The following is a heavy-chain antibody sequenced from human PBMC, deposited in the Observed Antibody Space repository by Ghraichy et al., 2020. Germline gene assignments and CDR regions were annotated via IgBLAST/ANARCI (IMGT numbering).Heavy chain of an antibody. CDR2: ISGDGSYT. J-gene: IGHJ2*01. CDR1: GFTFSNYG. V-gene: IGHV3-64D*06. Sequence: GGSLRLSCSASGFTFSNYGLHWVRQTPGKGLEYVSAISGDGSYTYYADSVKGRFTISRDNSKNTLYLQMSSLRAEDTAVYYCVKFDSSPFDLWGRGTLVTVSS. D-gene: IGHD3-9*01. CDR3: VKFDSSPFDL.